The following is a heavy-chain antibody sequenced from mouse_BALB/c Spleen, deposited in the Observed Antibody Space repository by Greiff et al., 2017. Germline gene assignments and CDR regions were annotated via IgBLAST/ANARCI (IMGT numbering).Heavy chain of an antibody. CDR2: ISSGGGST. Sequence: DVKVVESGGGLVKPGGSLKLSCAASGFAFSSYDMSWVRQTPEKRLEWVAYISSGGGSTYYPDTVKGRFTISRDNAKNTLYLQMSSLKSEDTAMYYCARGNLYAMDYWGQGTSVTVSS. CDR3: ARGNLYAMDY. V-gene: IGHV5-12-1*01. D-gene: IGHD2-1*01. J-gene: IGHJ4*01. CDR1: GFAFSSYD.